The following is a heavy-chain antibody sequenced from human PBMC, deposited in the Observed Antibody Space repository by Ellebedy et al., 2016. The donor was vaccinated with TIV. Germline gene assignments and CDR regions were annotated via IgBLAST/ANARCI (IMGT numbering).Heavy chain of an antibody. D-gene: IGHD3-10*01. CDR2: IHTSGST. CDR3: ARDFTTIRGVMNPFDY. Sequence: SETLSLXCTVSGGSISGYYWSWIRQPAEKGLEWIGRIHTSGSTNYNPSLKSRVTMSVDTSKNQFSLQLNSVTPEDTAVYYCARDFTTIRGVMNPFDYWGQGTLVTVSS. J-gene: IGHJ4*02. CDR1: GGSISGYY. V-gene: IGHV4-4*07.